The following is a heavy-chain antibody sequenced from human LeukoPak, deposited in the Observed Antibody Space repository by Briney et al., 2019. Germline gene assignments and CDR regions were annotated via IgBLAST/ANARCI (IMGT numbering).Heavy chain of an antibody. D-gene: IGHD3-22*01. CDR3: AKDSDYYHSSGYYYAYFQH. CDR2: ISSSSSTI. J-gene: IGHJ1*01. V-gene: IGHV3-48*02. Sequence: PGGSLRLSCAVSGFTFSTYSMNWVRQAPGKGLEWVSYISSSSSTIYYADSVKGRFTISRDNAKNSLYLQMNSLRDHDTAVYYCAKDSDYYHSSGYYYAYFQHWGQGTLVTVSS. CDR1: GFTFSTYS.